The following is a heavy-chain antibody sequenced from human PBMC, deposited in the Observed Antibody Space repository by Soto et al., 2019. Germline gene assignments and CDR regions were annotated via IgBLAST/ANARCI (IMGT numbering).Heavy chain of an antibody. J-gene: IGHJ6*02. D-gene: IGHD2-8*01. CDR1: GYTFTTYD. V-gene: IGHV1-18*01. CDR2: ISTYNGNT. CDR3: ARDPYHVLMADAPNRYGMDV. Sequence: QVQLVQSGAEVKKPGASVKVSCKASGYTFTTYDISWVRQAPGQGLEWMGRISTYNGNTNYPQSLQGRLTLTTDTATTTTDMDVRNLRSDDTAIYSCARDPYHVLMADAPNRYGMDVWGQGTTVTVSS.